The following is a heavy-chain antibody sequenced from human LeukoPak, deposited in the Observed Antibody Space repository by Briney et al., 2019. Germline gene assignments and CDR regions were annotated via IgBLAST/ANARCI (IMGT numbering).Heavy chain of an antibody. CDR1: GLTFRTTW. D-gene: IGHD1-7*01. CDR3: ATARNFRFEY. Sequence: PGGSLRLSCATSGLTFRTTWMHWVRQAPGKGLMWVSRMNGEGTTIDYADSVKDRFTVSRDYAKNTLFLQMNNLRTEDTALYLCATARNFRFEYWGQGSLVIVSA. J-gene: IGHJ4*02. CDR2: MNGEGTTI. V-gene: IGHV3-74*01.